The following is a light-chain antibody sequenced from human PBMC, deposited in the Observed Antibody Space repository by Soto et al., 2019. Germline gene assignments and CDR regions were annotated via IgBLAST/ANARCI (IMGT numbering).Light chain of an antibody. CDR2: DSS. J-gene: IGKJ5*01. Sequence: EIVLTQSPATLSLSPGDRATLSCRASQSVSSYLAWYKQKPGQAPRLLIYDSSNRATGIPARFSGSGSGTDFTLTISSLEPEDFSVYYCQQRSNWPITFGQGTRLEI. V-gene: IGKV3-11*01. CDR1: QSVSSY. CDR3: QQRSNWPIT.